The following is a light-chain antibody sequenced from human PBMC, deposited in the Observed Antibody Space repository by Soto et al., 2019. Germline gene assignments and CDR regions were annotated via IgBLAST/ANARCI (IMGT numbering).Light chain of an antibody. V-gene: IGLV1-44*01. CDR2: SSH. J-gene: IGLJ2*01. CDR1: SSNIGSKS. CDR3: AALDDSLNGVV. Sequence: QSVLTQPPSASGTPGQRVTISCSGSSSNIGSKSVNWYQQLPGTAPKLLMYSSHHRPSGVPDRFSGYQSGTSSSLAISGLQSEHEADYYCAALDDSLNGVVFGGGTKLTVL.